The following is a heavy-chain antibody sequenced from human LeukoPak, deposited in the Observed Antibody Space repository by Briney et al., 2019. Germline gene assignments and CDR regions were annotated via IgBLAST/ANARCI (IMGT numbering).Heavy chain of an antibody. CDR2: IAAGATGT. Sequence: PGGSLTLSCSASGFTGPSFAMAWVRQAPGKGLEWVSGIAAGATGTYYSDSVKGRFTISRDNSRKTVQLQVNSLRAEDTAVYYCAKSYDSGGYPLGDYWGQGTLVTVSS. V-gene: IGHV3-23*01. CDR1: GFTGPSFA. J-gene: IGHJ4*02. D-gene: IGHD3-22*01. CDR3: AKSYDSGGYPLGDY.